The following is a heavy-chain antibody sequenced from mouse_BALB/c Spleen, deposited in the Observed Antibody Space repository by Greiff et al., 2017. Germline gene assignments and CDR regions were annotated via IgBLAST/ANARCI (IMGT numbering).Heavy chain of an antibody. CDR3: ARLEFITTGLYAMDY. J-gene: IGHJ4*01. CDR2: IDPANGNT. CDR1: GFNIKATY. Sequence: EVKLEESGAELVKPGASVKLSCTASGFNIKATYMHWVKQRPEQGLEWIGRIDPANGNTKYDPKFQGKATITADTSSNTAYLQLSSLTSEDTAVYYCARLEFITTGLYAMDYWGQGTSVTVSS. V-gene: IGHV14-3*02. D-gene: IGHD1-2*01.